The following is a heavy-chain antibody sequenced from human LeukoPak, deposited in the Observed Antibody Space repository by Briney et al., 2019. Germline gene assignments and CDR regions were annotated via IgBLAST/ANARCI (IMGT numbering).Heavy chain of an antibody. CDR1: GGPISSYY. J-gene: IGHJ4*02. D-gene: IGHD1-26*01. CDR2: IYYSGST. V-gene: IGHV4-59*01. CDR3: ARDSESGSYAAY. Sequence: PSETLSLTCTVSGGPISSYYWSWIRQPPGKGLEWIGYIYYSGSTNYNPSLKSRVTISVDTSKNHFSLKLSSVTAADTAVYYCARDSESGSYAAYWGQGTLVTVSS.